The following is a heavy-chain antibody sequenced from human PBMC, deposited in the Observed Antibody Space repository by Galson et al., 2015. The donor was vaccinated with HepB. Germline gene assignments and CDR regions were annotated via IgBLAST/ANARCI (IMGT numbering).Heavy chain of an antibody. D-gene: IGHD3-3*01. V-gene: IGHV3-23*01. J-gene: IGHJ5*02. CDR2: ISGSGGST. CDR1: GFTFSSYA. CDR3: ATKRGAYYDFWSGYQSLWFDP. Sequence: LRLSCAASGFTFSSYAMGWVRQAPGKGLEWVSAISGSGGSTYYADSVKGRFTISRDNSKNTLYLQMNSLRAEDTAVYYCATKRGAYYDFWSGYQSLWFDPWGQGTLVTVSS.